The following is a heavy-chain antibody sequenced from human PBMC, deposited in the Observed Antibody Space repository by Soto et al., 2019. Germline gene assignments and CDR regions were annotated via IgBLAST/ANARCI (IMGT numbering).Heavy chain of an antibody. V-gene: IGHV3-66*01. D-gene: IGHD3-10*01. Sequence: GGSLRLSCAASGFTVSSNYMSWVRQAPGKGLEWVSVIYSGGSTYYADSVKGRFTISRDNSKNTLYLQMNSLRAEDTAVYYCARESRSGVYYGSGSYYYYYYMDVWGKGTTVTVSS. CDR2: IYSGGST. CDR3: ARESRSGVYYGSGSYYYYYYMDV. J-gene: IGHJ6*03. CDR1: GFTVSSNY.